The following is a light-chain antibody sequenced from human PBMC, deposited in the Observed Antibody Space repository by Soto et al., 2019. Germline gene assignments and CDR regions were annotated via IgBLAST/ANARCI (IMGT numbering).Light chain of an antibody. CDR3: QQYDNWPLT. Sequence: VLPQSPATLSVSPVEGATLSCRASQSVSSNLAWYQQKPGQAPRVLIYGASTRATGIPARFSGSGSGTEFNLTISSLQSEDFAVYYGQQYDNWPLTFGGGTKVDIK. CDR2: GAS. V-gene: IGKV3-15*01. CDR1: QSVSSN. J-gene: IGKJ4*01.